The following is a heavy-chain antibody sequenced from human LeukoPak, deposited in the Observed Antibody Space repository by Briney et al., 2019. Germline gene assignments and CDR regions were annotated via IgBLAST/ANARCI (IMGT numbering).Heavy chain of an antibody. D-gene: IGHD3-22*01. J-gene: IGHJ4*02. CDR2: ISGSGGST. V-gene: IGHV3-23*01. CDR3: AKTVRYYDSSGSLVDY. Sequence: PGGTLRLSCAASGFTFSSYGMSWVRQAPGEGLEWVSAISGSGGSTYYADSVKGRFTISRDNSKNTLYLQMNSLRAEDTAVYYCAKTVRYYDSSGSLVDYWGQGTLVTVSS. CDR1: GFTFSSYG.